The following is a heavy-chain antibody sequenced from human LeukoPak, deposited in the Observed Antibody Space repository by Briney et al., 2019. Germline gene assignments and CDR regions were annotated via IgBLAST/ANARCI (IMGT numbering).Heavy chain of an antibody. Sequence: SETLSLTCTVSGYSISSGYYWGWIRQPPGKGLEWIGSSYDSGNTYYNPSLKSRVTISVDTSKNQFSLKLSSVTAADTAMYYCAREKIGTGTVLGKDYYYMDVWGKGTTVTVSS. V-gene: IGHV4-38-2*02. CDR2: SYDSGNT. CDR1: GYSISSGYY. CDR3: AREKIGTGTVLGKDYYYMDV. D-gene: IGHD1-1*01. J-gene: IGHJ6*03.